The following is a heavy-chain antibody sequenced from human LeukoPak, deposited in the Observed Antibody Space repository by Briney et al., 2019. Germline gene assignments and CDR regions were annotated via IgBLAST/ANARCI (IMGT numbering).Heavy chain of an antibody. D-gene: IGHD3-10*01. CDR3: ARGTGSLFY. J-gene: IGHJ4*01. CDR2: VFTSGNT. CDR1: GGSITRGSYY. Sequence: PSETLSLTCAVSGGSITRGSYYWTWLRQPAGKALEWIGHVFTSGNTNYNPSLKGRVTISIETSKSQFSLNLNSVTAADTAVYYCARGTGSLFYWGHGILVTVSS. V-gene: IGHV4-61*09.